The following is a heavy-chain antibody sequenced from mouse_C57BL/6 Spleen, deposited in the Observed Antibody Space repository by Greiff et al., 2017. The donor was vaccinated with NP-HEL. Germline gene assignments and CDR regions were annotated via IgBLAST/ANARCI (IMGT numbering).Heavy chain of an antibody. V-gene: IGHV5-6*01. CDR2: ISSGGSYT. CDR3: ARPGYAAMDY. Sequence: EVQGVESGGDLVKPGGSLKLSCAASGFTFSSYGMSWVRQTPDKRLEWVATISSGGSYTYYPDSVKGRFTISRDNAKNTLYLQMSSLKSEDTAMYYCARPGYAAMDYWGQGTSVTVSS. CDR1: GFTFSSYG. J-gene: IGHJ4*01. D-gene: IGHD3-1*01.